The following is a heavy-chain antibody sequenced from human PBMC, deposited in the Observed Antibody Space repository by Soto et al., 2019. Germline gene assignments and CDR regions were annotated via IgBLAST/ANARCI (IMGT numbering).Heavy chain of an antibody. J-gene: IGHJ6*02. Sequence: QVQLVQSGAEVKKPGSSVKVSCKASGGTFSSYAISWVRQAPGQGLEWMGGIIPIFGTANYAQKFQGRVTITADESTSTAYMELGSLRSEDTAVYYCARSTQYSSSYYYYYGMDVWGQGTTVTVSS. V-gene: IGHV1-69*01. CDR3: ARSTQYSSSYYYYYGMDV. CDR1: GGTFSSYA. CDR2: IIPIFGTA. D-gene: IGHD6-6*01.